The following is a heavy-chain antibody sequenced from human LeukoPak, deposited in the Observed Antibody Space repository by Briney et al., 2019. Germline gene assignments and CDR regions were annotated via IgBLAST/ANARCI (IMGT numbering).Heavy chain of an antibody. CDR2: ISYGGTNE. J-gene: IGHJ4*02. V-gene: IGHV3-30*04. CDR1: GFVFSSYA. CDR3: ARDNNGDF. Sequence: PGRSLRLSCAASGFVFSSYAMHWVRQAPGKGLEWVAVISYGGTNEYYADSVKGRFTISRDNSKDTLYLQMDSLRAEDTAVYYCARDNNGDFWGQGTLVTVSS. D-gene: IGHD1/OR15-1a*01.